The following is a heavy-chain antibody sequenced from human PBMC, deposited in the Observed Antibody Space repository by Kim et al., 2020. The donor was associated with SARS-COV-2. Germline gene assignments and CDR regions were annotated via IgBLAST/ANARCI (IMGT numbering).Heavy chain of an antibody. J-gene: IGHJ4*02. V-gene: IGHV1-69*01. CDR3: AGLPEFGELLRFDY. D-gene: IGHD3-10*01. Sequence: AQKLQGRVTITADESTSTAYMELRSLRSEDTAVYSCAGLPEFGELLRFDYWGQGTLVTVSS.